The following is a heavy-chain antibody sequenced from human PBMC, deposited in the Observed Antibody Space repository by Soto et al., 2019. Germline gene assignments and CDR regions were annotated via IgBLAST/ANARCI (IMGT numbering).Heavy chain of an antibody. Sequence: SQTLSLTCAISGDSVSSNTAVWNWIRQSPSRGLEWLGRTYYRSKWYNDYAESVKSRITINPDTSKNQFSLHLNSVTPEDTAVYYCVRLIGNSWLDFWGQGTLVTVSS. D-gene: IGHD1-26*01. CDR3: VRLIGNSWLDF. J-gene: IGHJ5*01. CDR1: GDSVSSNTAV. CDR2: TYYRSKWYN. V-gene: IGHV6-1*01.